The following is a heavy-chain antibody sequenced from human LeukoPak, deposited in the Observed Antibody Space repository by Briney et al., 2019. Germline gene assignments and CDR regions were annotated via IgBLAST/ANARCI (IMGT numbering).Heavy chain of an antibody. CDR3: ARHYIAGPNAFDI. J-gene: IGHJ3*02. V-gene: IGHV4-39*01. CDR1: GGSISSYY. Sequence: SETLSLTCTVSGGSISSYYWGWIRQPPGKGLEWIGSIYYSGSTYYNPSLKSRVTISVDTSKNQFSLKLSSVTAADTAVYYCARHYIAGPNAFDIWGQGTMVTVSS. D-gene: IGHD6-13*01. CDR2: IYYSGST.